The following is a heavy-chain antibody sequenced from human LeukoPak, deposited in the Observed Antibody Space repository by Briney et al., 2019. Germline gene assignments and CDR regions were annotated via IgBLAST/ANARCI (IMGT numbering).Heavy chain of an antibody. CDR2: INHSGST. J-gene: IGHJ3*02. D-gene: IGHD3-22*01. CDR1: GGSFSGYY. V-gene: IGHV4-34*01. Sequence: SETLSLTCAVYGGSFSGYYWSWIRQPPGKGLEWIGEINHSGSTNYNPSLKSRVSISVDTSKNQFSLKLSSVTAADTAVYYCARLSGYRKGAFDIWGQGTMVTVSS. CDR3: ARLSGYRKGAFDI.